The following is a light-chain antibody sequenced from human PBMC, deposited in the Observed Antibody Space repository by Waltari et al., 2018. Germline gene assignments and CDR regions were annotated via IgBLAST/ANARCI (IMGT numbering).Light chain of an antibody. CDR1: HDSSSY. Sequence: TCRASHDSSSYVAWDEQKPRKAKNLLMYAAFTWRSGVPSRFSGSGSGTDFTLTISSLQPEDFATYYCQQFKTYPLSFGQGTRLEIK. J-gene: IGKJ5*01. CDR3: QQFKTYPLS. V-gene: IGKV1-9*01. CDR2: AAF.